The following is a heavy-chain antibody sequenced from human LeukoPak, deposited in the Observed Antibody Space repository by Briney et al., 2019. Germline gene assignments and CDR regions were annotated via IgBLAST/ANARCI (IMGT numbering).Heavy chain of an antibody. CDR2: INPNRGGS. Sequence: ASVKVSCKASGYTFTGYYLDWVRQAPGQGLEWMGWINPNRGGSNSAQKFQGRVTMTRDTSISTAYMDLSRLRSDDTAVYYCARASRAATGTAVFDYWGQGTLVTVSS. D-gene: IGHD6-13*01. CDR3: ARASRAATGTAVFDY. V-gene: IGHV1-2*02. CDR1: GYTFTGYY. J-gene: IGHJ4*02.